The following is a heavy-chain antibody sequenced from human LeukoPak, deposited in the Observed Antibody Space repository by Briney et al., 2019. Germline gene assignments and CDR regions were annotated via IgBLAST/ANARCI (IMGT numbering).Heavy chain of an antibody. V-gene: IGHV3-23*01. Sequence: GGSLRLSCAASGFTFSSYGIHWVRQAPGKGLEWVSAISGSGGSTYYADSVKGRFTISRDNSKNTLYLQMNSLRAEDTAVYYCAKDPYDGDYYWGQGTLVTVSS. CDR2: ISGSGGST. D-gene: IGHD3-3*01. CDR3: AKDPYDGDYY. J-gene: IGHJ4*02. CDR1: GFTFSSYG.